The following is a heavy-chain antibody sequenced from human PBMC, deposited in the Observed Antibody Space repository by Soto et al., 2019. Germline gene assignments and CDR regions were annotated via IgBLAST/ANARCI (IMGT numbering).Heavy chain of an antibody. Sequence: QVQLQESGPGLVKPSQTLALTCTVSGGSISSSGYYWSWIRQHPGKGLEWIGYSYYSGSSYYNPSLKSRVTISVDPSRNQFSLRLSSVTAADTAVYYCARNYYDRTGYDYFDYWGQGTLVTVSS. J-gene: IGHJ4*02. CDR3: ARNYYDRTGYDYFDY. CDR1: GGSISSSGYY. V-gene: IGHV4-31*03. CDR2: SYYSGSS. D-gene: IGHD3-22*01.